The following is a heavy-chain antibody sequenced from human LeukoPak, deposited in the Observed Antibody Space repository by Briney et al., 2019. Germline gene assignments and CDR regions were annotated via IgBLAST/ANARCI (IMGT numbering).Heavy chain of an antibody. D-gene: IGHD5-12*01. Sequence: QPTVEPDGWIGYIYHSGSTYYNPSLKSRVTISVDRSKNQFSLKLTSVTAADTAVYYCARGDTDIGAFDIWGIETMVTVSS. V-gene: IGHV4-30-2*01. CDR3: ARGDTDIGAFDI. J-gene: IGHJ3*02. CDR2: IYHSGST.